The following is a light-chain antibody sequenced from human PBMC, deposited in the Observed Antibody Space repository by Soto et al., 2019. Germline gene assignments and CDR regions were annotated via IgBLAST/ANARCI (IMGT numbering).Light chain of an antibody. CDR3: QQYGTPLFT. Sequence: IVLTQSPGTLSLSPGERATLSCGASQSVTNNFLAWYQQKPGQAPRLLIYGASSRATGVPDRSSGSGSGTDFTLTISRLEPGDFAVYYCQQYGTPLFTFGPGTKVDIK. CDR1: QSVTNNF. J-gene: IGKJ3*01. CDR2: GAS. V-gene: IGKV3-20*01.